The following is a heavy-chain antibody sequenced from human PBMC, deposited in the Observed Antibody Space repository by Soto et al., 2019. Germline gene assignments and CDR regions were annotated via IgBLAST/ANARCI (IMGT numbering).Heavy chain of an antibody. CDR2: INAGNGNT. J-gene: IGHJ6*02. CDR1: GYTFTSYA. V-gene: IGHV1-3*05. CDR3: ASSATTAAYYYGMEV. D-gene: IGHD1-26*01. Sequence: QVQLVQSGAEEKKPGASVKDSCKASGYTFTSYAMHWVRQAPEQRLEWMGWINAGNGNTKYSQKFQGRVTITGDTTASTASMELSRLRSEATAVYYCASSATTAAYYYGMEVRGQGAGVTVSS.